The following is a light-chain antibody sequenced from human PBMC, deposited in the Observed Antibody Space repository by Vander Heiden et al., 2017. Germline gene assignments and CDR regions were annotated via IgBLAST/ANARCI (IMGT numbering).Light chain of an antibody. CDR1: QGISSY. CDR2: AAS. V-gene: IGKV1-8*01. J-gene: IGKJ1*01. Sequence: AIRITQSPSSLPASTGERVTITCRASQGISSYLAWYQQKPGKAPKLLIYAASTLQSGVPSRFSGSGSGTDFTLTISCLQSEDFATYYCQQYYSYPRTFGQGTKVEIK. CDR3: QQYYSYPRT.